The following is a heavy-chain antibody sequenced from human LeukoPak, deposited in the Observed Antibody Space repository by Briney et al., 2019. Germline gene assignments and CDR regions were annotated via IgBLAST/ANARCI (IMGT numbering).Heavy chain of an antibody. Sequence: GGSVRLSCAASGFTLSSYEMNWVRQAPGKGLEWVSFISSTGATMYYADSVQGRFTISRDNAKNSLHLQLNSLRAEDTAVYYCAREGLYGSGSYFPDAFDIWGQGTRVTVSS. J-gene: IGHJ3*02. CDR1: GFTLSSYE. D-gene: IGHD3-10*01. CDR2: ISSTGATM. CDR3: AREGLYGSGSYFPDAFDI. V-gene: IGHV3-48*03.